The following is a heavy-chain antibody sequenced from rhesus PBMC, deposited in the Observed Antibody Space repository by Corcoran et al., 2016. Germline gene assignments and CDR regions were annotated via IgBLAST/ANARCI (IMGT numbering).Heavy chain of an antibody. J-gene: IGHJ4*01. CDR1: GGPLSSGYLY. CDR2: ITYSGST. D-gene: IGHD6-13*01. V-gene: IGHV4-122*02. CDR3: ARVGIAAEIDY. Sequence: VQLQESGLGLVKPSVTLSLTCAVPGGPLSSGYLYWSGIRQPPGKGLEWIGYITYSGSTSYNPSLKSRVTISRDTSKNQFSLKLSSVTAADTAVYYCARVGIAAEIDYWGQGVLVTVSS.